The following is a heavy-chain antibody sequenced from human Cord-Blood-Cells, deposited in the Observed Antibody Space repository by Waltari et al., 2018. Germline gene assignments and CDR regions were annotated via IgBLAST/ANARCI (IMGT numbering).Heavy chain of an antibody. CDR2: IYYSGST. Sequence: QVQLQESGPGLVKPSETLSLTCTVSGGSISSYYWSWIRQPPGKGLEWIGYIYYSGSTNYNPARKSRVTISVDTSKNQFSLKLSSVTAADTAVYYCARRRGKDYYFDYWGQGTVVTVSS. CDR1: GGSISSYY. V-gene: IGHV4-59*08. D-gene: IGHD1-1*01. J-gene: IGHJ4*02. CDR3: ARRRGKDYYFDY.